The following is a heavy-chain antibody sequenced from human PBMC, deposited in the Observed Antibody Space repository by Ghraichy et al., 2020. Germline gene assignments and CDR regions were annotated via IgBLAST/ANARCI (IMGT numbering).Heavy chain of an antibody. CDR2: ISSSCGMT. Sequence: GGSLRLSCVASGITISGYAMSWVRQAPGKGLEWVSSISSSCGMTFYADFVKGRFTISRDNSRSTVYLQMNSLRADDTAVYYCAKTDGLLKYFDYWGQGTLITVSS. J-gene: IGHJ4*02. CDR1: GITISGYA. D-gene: IGHD1-26*01. V-gene: IGHV3-23*01. CDR3: AKTDGLLKYFDY.